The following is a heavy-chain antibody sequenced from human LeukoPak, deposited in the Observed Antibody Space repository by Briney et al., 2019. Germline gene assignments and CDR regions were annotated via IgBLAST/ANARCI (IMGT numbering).Heavy chain of an antibody. J-gene: IGHJ4*02. V-gene: IGHV3-66*01. CDR3: ARAPWLGAYNYFDY. CDR2: IYSGGST. D-gene: IGHD6-19*01. Sequence: GGSLRLSSAASGFTVSSNYMSWVRQAPGKGLEWVSVIYSGGSTYYADSVKGRFTISRDNSKNTLYLQMNSLRAEDTAVYYCARAPWLGAYNYFDYWGQGTLVTVSS. CDR1: GFTVSSNY.